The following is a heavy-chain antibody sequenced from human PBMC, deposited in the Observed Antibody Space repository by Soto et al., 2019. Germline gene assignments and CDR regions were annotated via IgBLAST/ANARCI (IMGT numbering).Heavy chain of an antibody. D-gene: IGHD5-12*01. Sequence: TSETLSLTCTVSGGSISSYYWSWIRQPPGKGLEWIGYIYYSGSTNYNPSLKSRVTISVDTSKNQFSLKLSSVTAADTAVYYCARTYSGYDFSYYYYMDVWGKGATVTVSS. J-gene: IGHJ6*03. V-gene: IGHV4-59*01. CDR1: GGSISSYY. CDR3: ARTYSGYDFSYYYYMDV. CDR2: IYYSGST.